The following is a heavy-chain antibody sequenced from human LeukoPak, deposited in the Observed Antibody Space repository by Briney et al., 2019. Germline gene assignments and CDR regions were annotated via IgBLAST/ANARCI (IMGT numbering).Heavy chain of an antibody. J-gene: IGHJ4*02. CDR1: GASISNSDHY. V-gene: IGHV4-39*01. D-gene: IGHD3-10*01. CDR2: IYYSGST. Sequence: SETLSLTCSVSGASISNSDHYWTWVRQPPGKGLEWIGSIYYSGSTYYNPSLKSRVTSSVDTSKNQFSLKLNSATAADTAVYYCARHGLRQFARSHFDYWGQGTLVTVSS. CDR3: ARHGLRQFARSHFDY.